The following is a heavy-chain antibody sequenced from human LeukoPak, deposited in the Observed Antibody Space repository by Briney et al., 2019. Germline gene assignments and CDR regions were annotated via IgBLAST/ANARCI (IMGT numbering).Heavy chain of an antibody. CDR3: ASEHEVWAAAGPEYFQH. V-gene: IGHV4-4*02. J-gene: IGHJ1*01. D-gene: IGHD6-13*01. CDR1: GGSISSSNW. Sequence: SETLSLTCAVSGGSISSSNWWSWVRQPPGKGLEWIGEIYHSGSTNYNPSLKSRVTISVDKSKNQFSLKLSSVTAADTAVYYCASEHEVWAAAGPEYFQHWGQGTLVTVSS. CDR2: IYHSGST.